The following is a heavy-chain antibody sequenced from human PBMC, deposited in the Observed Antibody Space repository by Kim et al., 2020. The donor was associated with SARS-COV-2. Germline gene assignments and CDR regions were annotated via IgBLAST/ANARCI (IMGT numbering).Heavy chain of an antibody. V-gene: IGHV3-53*01. J-gene: IGHJ3*02. Sequence: GGSLRLSCAASGFIVSSNYMTWVRQAPGKGLEWFSVTYSDDNTYCADSVKGRFTISRDNSKNTLYLQMNSLRAEDTALYYCARRMVGATNGHAFDIWGQGPMVNVSS. CDR3: ARRMVGATNGHAFDI. D-gene: IGHD1-26*01. CDR2: TYSDDNT. CDR1: GFIVSSNY.